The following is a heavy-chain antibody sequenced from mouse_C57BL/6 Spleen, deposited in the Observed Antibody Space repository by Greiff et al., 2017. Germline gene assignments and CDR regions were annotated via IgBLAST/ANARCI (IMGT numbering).Heavy chain of an antibody. Sequence: EVMLVESGGGLVKPGGSLKLSCAASGFTFSSYAMSWVRQTPEKRLEWVATISDGGSYTYYPDNVKGRFTISRDNAKNNLYMQMSHLKSDDTAMYYCARGDDGYYGFAYWGQGTLVTVSA. D-gene: IGHD2-3*01. V-gene: IGHV5-4*03. CDR1: GFTFSSYA. CDR2: ISDGGSYT. CDR3: ARGDDGYYGFAY. J-gene: IGHJ3*01.